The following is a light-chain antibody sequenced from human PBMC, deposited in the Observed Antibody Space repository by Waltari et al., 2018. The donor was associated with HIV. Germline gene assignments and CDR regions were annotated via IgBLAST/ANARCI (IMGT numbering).Light chain of an antibody. CDR1: NSHVGNQG. J-gene: IGLJ3*02. Sequence: AGLTQPPSLSMGLGHTATLTCTWHNSHVGNQGAAWLQQHQGQPPKLLTYRTANRPSGSSERFYSSRSGNTASPSITGLQPEDEAYYYCSAWDDSVKAWVFCGGTKLTVL. CDR3: SAWDDSVKAWV. CDR2: RTA. V-gene: IGLV10-54*04.